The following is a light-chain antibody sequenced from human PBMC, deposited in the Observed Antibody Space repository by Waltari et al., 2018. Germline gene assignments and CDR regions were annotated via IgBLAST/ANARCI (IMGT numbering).Light chain of an antibody. CDR3: QQYNSYPT. CDR2: KAS. J-gene: IGKJ1*01. CDR1: QSVDRW. Sequence: DIQMTQSPSILSASVGDRVTITCRASQSVDRWLAWYQQIPGQAPNLLIYKASTLETGVPSRFSGSGSGTEFTLTISSLQPDDFATYYCQQYNSYPTFGQGTKVEIK. V-gene: IGKV1-5*03.